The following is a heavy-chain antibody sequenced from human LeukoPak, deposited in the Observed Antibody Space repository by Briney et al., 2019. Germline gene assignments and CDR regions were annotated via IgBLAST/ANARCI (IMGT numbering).Heavy chain of an antibody. D-gene: IGHD2-15*01. CDR1: GFPYSSYA. CDR3: AKDSLYCSGGSCYSSY. CDR2: ISGRSGST. Sequence: GGPLRLLCAASGFPYSSYAMLWLRQAPGKALVWVSAISGRSGSTYYADSVKGRFTISRDNSNNTQYLQMNSLRAEDKAAYYCAKDSLYCSGGSCYSSYWGQGNLVTVSS. V-gene: IGHV3-23*01. J-gene: IGHJ4*02.